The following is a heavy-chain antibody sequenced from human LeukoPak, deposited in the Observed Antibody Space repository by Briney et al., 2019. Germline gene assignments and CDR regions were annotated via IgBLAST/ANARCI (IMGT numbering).Heavy chain of an antibody. CDR1: GGTFSSYG. J-gene: IGHJ4*02. D-gene: IGHD2-2*01. CDR3: ARDYYEDIVVVPAAI. Sequence: GSSVKVSCKASGGTFSSYGISWVRQAPGQGLEWMGWISAYNGNTNYAQKLQGRVTMTTDTSTSTAYMELRSLRSDDTAVYYCARDYYEDIVVVPAAIWGQGTLVTVSS. V-gene: IGHV1-18*01. CDR2: ISAYNGNT.